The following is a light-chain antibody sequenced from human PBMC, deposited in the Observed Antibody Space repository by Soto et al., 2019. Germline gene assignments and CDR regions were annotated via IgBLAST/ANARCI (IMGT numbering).Light chain of an antibody. V-gene: IGLV1-47*01. CDR3: AAWDDILSAWV. CDR2: RNN. J-gene: IGLJ3*02. CDR1: SSNIGSNY. Sequence: QSVLTQPPSASGTPGQRVTISCSGSSSNIGSNYVYWYQQLPGTAPKLVIYRNNQRPSGVPDRFSGSKSGTSASLAISGLQSEDEADYYCAAWDDILSAWVFGGGTQLTVL.